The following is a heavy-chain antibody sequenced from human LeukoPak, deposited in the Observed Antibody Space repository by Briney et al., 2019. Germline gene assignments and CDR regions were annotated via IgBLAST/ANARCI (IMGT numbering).Heavy chain of an antibody. CDR1: GYTFSGHY. Sequence: ASVKVSCKASGYTFSGHYLHWVRQAPGQGLEWMGRINPNSGDTNSAQKFHGRVAMTRDTSISTAFMELTRLRSDDTAVYYCARDYCSSTSCLFDYWGQGTLVTVSS. D-gene: IGHD2-2*01. J-gene: IGHJ4*02. CDR2: INPNSGDT. V-gene: IGHV1-2*06. CDR3: ARDYCSSTSCLFDY.